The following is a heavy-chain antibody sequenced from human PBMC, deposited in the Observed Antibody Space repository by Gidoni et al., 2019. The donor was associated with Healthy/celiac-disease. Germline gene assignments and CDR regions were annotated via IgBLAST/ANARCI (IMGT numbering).Heavy chain of an antibody. CDR1: GFTFSSYG. CDR2: IWYDGSNK. V-gene: IGHV3-33*01. J-gene: IGHJ6*02. D-gene: IGHD5-12*01. CDR3: ARDGEVGYNSYYYGMDV. Sequence: QVQLVESGGGVVQPGRSLRLSCAASGFTFSSYGMHWVRQAPGKGLEWVAVIWYDGSNKYYADSVKGRFTISRDNSKNTLYLQLNSLRAEDTAVYYCARDGEVGYNSYYYGMDVWGQGTTVTVSS.